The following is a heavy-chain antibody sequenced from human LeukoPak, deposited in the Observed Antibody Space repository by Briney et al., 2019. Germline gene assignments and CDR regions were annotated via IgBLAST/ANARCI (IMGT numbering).Heavy chain of an antibody. CDR2: ISSNGGST. J-gene: IGHJ4*02. Sequence: GGSLRLSCAASGFTFSSYAMHWVRQAPGKGLEYVSAISSNGGSTYYANSVKGRFTISRDNSKNTLYLQMGSLRAEDMAVYYCARVTSDSSGFAYYFDFWGQGTLVTVSS. D-gene: IGHD3-22*01. V-gene: IGHV3-64*01. CDR1: GFTFSSYA. CDR3: ARVTSDSSGFAYYFDF.